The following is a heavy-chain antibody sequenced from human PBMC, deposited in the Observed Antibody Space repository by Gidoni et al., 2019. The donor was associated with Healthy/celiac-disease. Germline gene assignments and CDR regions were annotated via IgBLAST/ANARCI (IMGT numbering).Heavy chain of an antibody. CDR2: ISSSSSYI. CDR3: ARVFDYYDSSGYFSHDY. Sequence: EVQLVESGGGLVKPGGSLRLSCAASGFTFSSYTMNLVRQAPGKGLEWVSSISSSSSYIYYADSVKGRFTISRDNAKNSLYLQMNSLRAEDTAVYYCARVFDYYDSSGYFSHDYWGQGTLVTVSS. V-gene: IGHV3-21*01. CDR1: GFTFSSYT. J-gene: IGHJ4*02. D-gene: IGHD3-22*01.